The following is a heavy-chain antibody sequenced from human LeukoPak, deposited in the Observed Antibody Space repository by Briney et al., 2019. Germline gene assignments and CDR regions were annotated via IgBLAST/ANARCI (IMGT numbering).Heavy chain of an antibody. CDR3: AKDRTLGYCSGGSCTPDY. V-gene: IGHV3-30*18. Sequence: GGSLRLSCAASGFTFSSYGMHWVRQAPGKGLEWVAVISYDGSNKYYADSVKGRFTISRDNSKNTLYLQMNSLRAEDTAVYYCAKDRTLGYCSGGSCTPDYWGQGTLVTVSS. CDR2: ISYDGSNK. D-gene: IGHD2-15*01. J-gene: IGHJ4*02. CDR1: GFTFSSYG.